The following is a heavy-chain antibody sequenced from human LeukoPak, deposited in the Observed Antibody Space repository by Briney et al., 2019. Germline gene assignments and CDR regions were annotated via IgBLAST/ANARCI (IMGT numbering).Heavy chain of an antibody. J-gene: IGHJ4*02. CDR1: GGSISRYY. Sequence: SETLSLTCTVSGGSISRYYWSWIRQPAGKGLERIGLIYPSGSTNYNLSLKSRVTMSVDTSKNQFSLKVNSVTAADTAVYYCARGGASSLPFDYWGQGTLVTVSS. CDR2: IYPSGST. D-gene: IGHD1-26*01. CDR3: ARGGASSLPFDY. V-gene: IGHV4-4*07.